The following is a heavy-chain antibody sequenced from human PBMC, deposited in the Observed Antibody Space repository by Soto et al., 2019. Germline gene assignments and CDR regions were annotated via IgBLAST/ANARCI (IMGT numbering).Heavy chain of an antibody. CDR1: GYTFTHYY. Sequence: VSVKVSCKASGYTFTHYYIHWVRQAPGQGLEWMGIINPNGGITTYAQKFRAGFSMTRDTSTSTVYLELSSLRSEDSAVYYCATSVNSAMAFDYWGQGTLVTVS. D-gene: IGHD5-18*01. V-gene: IGHV1-46*01. CDR2: INPNGGIT. CDR3: ATSVNSAMAFDY. J-gene: IGHJ4*02.